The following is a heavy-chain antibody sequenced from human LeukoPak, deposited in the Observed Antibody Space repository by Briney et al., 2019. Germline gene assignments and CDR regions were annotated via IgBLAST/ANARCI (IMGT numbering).Heavy chain of an antibody. CDR2: IIPILGIA. Sequence: SVKVSRKASGGTFSSYAISWVRQAPGQGLEWMGRIIPILGIANYAQKFQGRVTITADKSTSTAYMELSSLRSEDTAVYYCARDSSGWVDPNDYWGQGTLVTVSS. CDR1: GGTFSSYA. CDR3: ARDSSGWVDPNDY. D-gene: IGHD6-19*01. J-gene: IGHJ4*02. V-gene: IGHV1-69*04.